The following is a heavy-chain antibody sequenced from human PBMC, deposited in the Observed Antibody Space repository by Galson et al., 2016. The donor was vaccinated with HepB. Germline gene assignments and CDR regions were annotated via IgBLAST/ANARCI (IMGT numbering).Heavy chain of an antibody. V-gene: IGHV3-30*04. J-gene: IGHJ4*02. CDR3: AREDSSGYYYFGY. D-gene: IGHD3-22*01. CDR2: ISYDGSNK. Sequence: SLRLSCAASGFTFSTYAMHWVRQAPGKGLEWVALISYDGSNKYYADPVKGRFTVSRDNSKNTLYLQMNSLRAEDTAVCYCAREDSSGYYYFGYWGQGTLVTVSS. CDR1: GFTFSTYA.